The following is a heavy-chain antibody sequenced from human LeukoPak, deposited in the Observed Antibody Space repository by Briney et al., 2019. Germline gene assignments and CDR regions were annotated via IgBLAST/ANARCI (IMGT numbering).Heavy chain of an antibody. J-gene: IGHJ3*02. CDR3: TTGNVRDGYSYDSFDI. CDR1: GFTFSSYA. CDR2: IRYDGSNR. Sequence: PGGSLRLSCAASGFTFSSYAMHWVRQAPGKGLEWVAFIRYDGSNRYYADSVKGRFTISRDNSKNTLYLQMNSLKTEDTAVYFCTTGNVRDGYSYDSFDIWGQGTVVTVSS. V-gene: IGHV3-30*02. D-gene: IGHD5-24*01.